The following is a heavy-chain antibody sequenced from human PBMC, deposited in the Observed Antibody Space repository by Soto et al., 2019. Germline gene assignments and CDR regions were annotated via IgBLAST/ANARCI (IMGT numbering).Heavy chain of an antibody. D-gene: IGHD6-19*01. CDR3: ARTGYSSGCYKAAFDI. CDR2: INHSGST. Sequence: SETLSLTCAVYGGSFSGYYWSWIRQPPGKGLEWIGEINHSGSTNYNPSLKSRVTISVDTSKNQFSLKLSSVTAADTAVYYCARTGYSSGCYKAAFDIWGQGTMVTVSS. V-gene: IGHV4-34*01. CDR1: GGSFSGYY. J-gene: IGHJ3*02.